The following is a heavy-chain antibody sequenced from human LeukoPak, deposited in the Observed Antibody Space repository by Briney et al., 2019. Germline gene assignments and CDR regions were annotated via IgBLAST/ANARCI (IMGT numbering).Heavy chain of an antibody. Sequence: PSETLSLTCTVSGVSISNFYWSWIRQPPGKGLEWIGYIYYSGSTNYNPSLKSRVTISVDTSKNQFSLRLSSVTAADTAVYYCARTTSFDYWGQGTLVTVSS. J-gene: IGHJ4*02. CDR2: IYYSGST. CDR3: ARTTSFDY. D-gene: IGHD2/OR15-2a*01. V-gene: IGHV4-59*08. CDR1: GVSISNFY.